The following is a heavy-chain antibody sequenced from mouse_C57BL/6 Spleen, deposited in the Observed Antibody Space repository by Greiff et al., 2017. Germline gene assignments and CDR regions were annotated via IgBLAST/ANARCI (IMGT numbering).Heavy chain of an antibody. CDR3: ARGDGSSFYYFDY. CDR1: GYTFTDYY. CDR2: INPYNGGT. Sequence: VQLQQSGPVLVKPGASVKMSCKASGYTFTDYYMNWVKQSHGKSLEWIGVINPYNGGTSYNQKFKGKATLTVDKSSSTAYMELNSLTSEDSAVYYCARGDGSSFYYFDYWGQGTTLTVSS. J-gene: IGHJ2*01. V-gene: IGHV1-19*01. D-gene: IGHD1-1*01.